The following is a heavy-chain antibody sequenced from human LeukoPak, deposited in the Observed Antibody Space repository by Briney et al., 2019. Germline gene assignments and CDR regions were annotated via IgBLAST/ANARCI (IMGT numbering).Heavy chain of an antibody. CDR3: ARDHIWFGDPGAFDI. CDR2: INPSGGST. D-gene: IGHD3-10*01. J-gene: IGHJ3*02. V-gene: IGHV1-46*01. CDR1: GYTFTSYY. Sequence: ASVKVSCKASGYTFTSYYMHWVRQAPGQGLEWMGIINPSGGSTSYAQKFQGRVTMTRDTSTSTVYMELSSLRSEDTAVYYCARDHIWFGDPGAFDIWGQGTMVTVSS.